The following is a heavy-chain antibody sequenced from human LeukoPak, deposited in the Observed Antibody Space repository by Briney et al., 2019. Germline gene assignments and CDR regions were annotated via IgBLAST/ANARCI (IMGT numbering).Heavy chain of an antibody. Sequence: PGGSLRLSCAASGFTFSDYYMSWIRQAPGKGLEWVSYISSSGSTMYYADSVKGRFTISRDNAKNSLYLQMNSLRAEDTAVYYCARSRGVATIPYGMDVWGQGTTVTVSS. CDR1: GFTFSDYY. V-gene: IGHV3-11*01. CDR2: ISSSGSTM. D-gene: IGHD5-12*01. J-gene: IGHJ6*02. CDR3: ARSRGVATIPYGMDV.